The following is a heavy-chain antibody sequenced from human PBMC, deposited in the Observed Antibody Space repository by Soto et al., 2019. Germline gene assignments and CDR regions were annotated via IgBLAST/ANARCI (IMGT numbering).Heavy chain of an antibody. J-gene: IGHJ1*01. CDR3: ARSTPVRYGDYDPVQYFQH. Sequence: SETLSLTCTVSGGSISSYYWSWIRQPPGKGLEWIGYIYYSGSTNYNPSLKSRVTISVDTSKNQFSLKLSSVTAADTAVYYCARSTPVRYGDYDPVQYFQHWGQGTLVTVSS. CDR1: GGSISSYY. CDR2: IYYSGST. D-gene: IGHD4-17*01. V-gene: IGHV4-59*01.